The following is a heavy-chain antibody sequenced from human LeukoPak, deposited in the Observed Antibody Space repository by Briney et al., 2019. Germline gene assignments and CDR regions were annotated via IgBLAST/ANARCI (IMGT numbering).Heavy chain of an antibody. D-gene: IGHD2-2*01. CDR3: ARGEHEDQLFDY. CDR2: IYYSGST. CDR1: GGSISSYY. J-gene: IGHJ4*02. Sequence: SETLSLTCTVSGGSISSYYWSWIRQPPGKGLEWIGYIYYSGSTNYNPSLKSRVTISVDTSKNQFSLKLSSVTAADTAVYYCARGEHEDQLFDYWGQGTLVTVSS. V-gene: IGHV4-59*01.